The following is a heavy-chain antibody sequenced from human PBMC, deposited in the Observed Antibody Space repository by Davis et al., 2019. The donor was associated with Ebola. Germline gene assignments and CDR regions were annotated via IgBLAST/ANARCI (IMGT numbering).Heavy chain of an antibody. V-gene: IGHV1-69*10. CDR1: GYTFNSYA. J-gene: IGHJ2*01. Sequence: SVKVSCKASGYTFNSYAINWVRQASGQGLEWMGGIIPVLGIANYAQKFQGRVTISADKTTSTVYLGLTSLGSEDTAVYYCARGGGEWELQSRHWYFDLWGRGTLVTVSS. CDR2: IIPVLGIA. CDR3: ARGGGEWELQSRHWYFDL. D-gene: IGHD1-26*01.